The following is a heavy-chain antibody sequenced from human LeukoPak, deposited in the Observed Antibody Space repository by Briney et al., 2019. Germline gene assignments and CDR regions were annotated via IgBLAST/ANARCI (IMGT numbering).Heavy chain of an antibody. V-gene: IGHV1-8*01. D-gene: IGHD4-17*01. Sequence: ASVKVSCKASGYTFTSYDINWVRQATGQGLEWMGWMNPNSGNTGYAQKFQGRVTMTRNTSISTAYMELSSLRSEDTAVYYCARDMTTGYGDYVNWFDPWGQGTLVTVSS. CDR3: ARDMTTGYGDYVNWFDP. J-gene: IGHJ5*02. CDR2: MNPNSGNT. CDR1: GYTFTSYD.